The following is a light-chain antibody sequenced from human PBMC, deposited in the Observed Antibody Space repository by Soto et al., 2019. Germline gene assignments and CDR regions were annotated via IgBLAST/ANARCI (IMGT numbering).Light chain of an antibody. Sequence: SYELTQPPSVSVAPGKTARXTCGXNNXGSKSVHWYQQKPGQAPVLVIYYDSDRPSGIPERFSGSNSGNTATLTISRVEAGDEADYYCQVWDSSSDHPNVVFGGGTKVTVL. CDR3: QVWDSSSDHPNVV. J-gene: IGLJ2*01. CDR2: YDS. CDR1: NXGSKS. V-gene: IGLV3-21*04.